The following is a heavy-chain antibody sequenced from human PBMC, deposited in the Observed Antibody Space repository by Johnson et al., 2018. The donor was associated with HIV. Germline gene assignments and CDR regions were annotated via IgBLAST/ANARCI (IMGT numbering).Heavy chain of an antibody. D-gene: IGHD2-8*02. CDR3: GRESTGAGTAFDI. V-gene: IGHV3-20*04. J-gene: IGHJ3*02. CDR2: INWNGVRT. CDR1: GFTFDDYG. Sequence: MQLVESGGGVVRPGGSLRLSCAASGFTFDDYGMSWVRQGPGKGLEWVSGINWNGVRTTYADSVKGRFTISRDNAKNSLYLQMNSLRAEDTAVYYCGRESTGAGTAFDIWGQGTMVTVSS.